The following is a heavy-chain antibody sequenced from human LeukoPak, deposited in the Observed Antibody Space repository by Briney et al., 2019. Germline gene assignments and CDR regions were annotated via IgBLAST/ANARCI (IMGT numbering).Heavy chain of an antibody. D-gene: IGHD4-17*01. CDR2: ISWNSGSI. J-gene: IGHJ4*02. CDR3: AKDVRPRPYYFDY. V-gene: IGHV3-9*01. CDR1: GFTFDDYA. Sequence: GRSLRLSCAASGFTFDDYAMHWVRQAPGKGLEWVSGISWNSGSIGYADSVKGRFTISRDNAKNSLYLQMNSLRAEDKALYYCAKDVRPRPYYFDYWGQGTLVTVSS.